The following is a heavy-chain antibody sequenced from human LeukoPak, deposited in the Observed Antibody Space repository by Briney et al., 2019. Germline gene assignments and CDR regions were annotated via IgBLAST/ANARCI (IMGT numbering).Heavy chain of an antibody. CDR3: AREGGGYSGYDLVTRYYYYGMDV. Sequence: ASVKVSCKASGYTFTNYDINWVRQATGQGLEWMGWMNPNSGNTGYAQKFQGRVTMTRNTSISTAYMELSSLRSEDTALYYCAREGGGYSGYDLVTRYYYYGMDVWGQGTTVTVSS. V-gene: IGHV1-8*01. CDR2: MNPNSGNT. J-gene: IGHJ6*02. CDR1: GYTFTNYD. D-gene: IGHD5-12*01.